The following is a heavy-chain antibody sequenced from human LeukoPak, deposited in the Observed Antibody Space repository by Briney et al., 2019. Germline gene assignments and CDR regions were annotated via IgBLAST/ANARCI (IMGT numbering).Heavy chain of an antibody. J-gene: IGHJ4*02. Sequence: GGSLRLSCAASGFTFSTYAMTWVRQAPGKGLEWGSFIIGTGASTYYADSVKGRFTISRDNSKNTLYLQMNSLRAEDAAVYYCARRGDSSSSGKYYFDYWGQGTLVTVSS. V-gene: IGHV3-23*01. D-gene: IGHD6-6*01. CDR2: IIGTGAST. CDR3: ARRGDSSSSGKYYFDY. CDR1: GFTFSTYA.